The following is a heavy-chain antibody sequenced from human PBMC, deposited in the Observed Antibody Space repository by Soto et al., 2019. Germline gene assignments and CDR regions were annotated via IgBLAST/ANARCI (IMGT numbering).Heavy chain of an antibody. CDR3: ARQGDYYDSSGYYLIYYYYGMDV. Sequence: PGESLKISCKGSGYSFTSYWISWVRQMPGKGLEWMGRIDPSDSYTNYSPSFQGHVTISADKSISTAYLQWSSLKASDTAMYYCARQGDYYDSSGYYLIYYYYGMDVWGQGTTVTVSS. D-gene: IGHD3-22*01. J-gene: IGHJ6*02. CDR1: GYSFTSYW. V-gene: IGHV5-10-1*01. CDR2: IDPSDSYT.